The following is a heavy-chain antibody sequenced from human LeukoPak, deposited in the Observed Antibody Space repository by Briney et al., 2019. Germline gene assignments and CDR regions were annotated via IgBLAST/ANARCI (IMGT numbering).Heavy chain of an antibody. J-gene: IGHJ4*02. Sequence: PSETLSLTCTVSGGSISSNYMSWVRQAPGKGLEWVSVIYSGGSTYYADSVKGRFTISRDNSKNTLYLQMNSLRAEDTAVYYCARDRSYGSFNYFDYWGQGTLVTVSS. CDR1: GGSISSNY. CDR2: IYSGGST. CDR3: ARDRSYGSFNYFDY. V-gene: IGHV3-53*01. D-gene: IGHD5-18*01.